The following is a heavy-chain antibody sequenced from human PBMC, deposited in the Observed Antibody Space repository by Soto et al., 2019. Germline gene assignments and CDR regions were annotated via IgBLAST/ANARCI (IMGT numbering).Heavy chain of an antibody. CDR1: GGSISSGGYS. CDR3: ARVPDY. CDR2: IYHSGSN. Sequence: QLQLQESGSGLVKPSQTLSLTCAVSGGSISSGGYSWSWIRQPPGKGLEWIGYIYHSGSNYYNPSIKSRVTISVDRAKNQFSPKLSAVTAAETAVYYGARVPDYWGQGTMVTVSS. V-gene: IGHV4-30-2*01. J-gene: IGHJ4*02.